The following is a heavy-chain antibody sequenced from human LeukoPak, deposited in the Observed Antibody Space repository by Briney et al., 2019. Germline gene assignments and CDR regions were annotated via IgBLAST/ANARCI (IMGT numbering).Heavy chain of an antibody. Sequence: PGVSLRLSCAASGFTFSSYAMSWVRQAPGKGPEWVSAISGNGDITYYTDSVKCRFTISRDNSKNTLYLQMNSLRAEDTAVYYCAKVTGGDMITYGGLDYWGQGTLVTVSS. D-gene: IGHD3-16*01. CDR1: GFTFSSYA. J-gene: IGHJ4*02. CDR2: ISGNGDIT. CDR3: AKVTGGDMITYGGLDY. V-gene: IGHV3-23*01.